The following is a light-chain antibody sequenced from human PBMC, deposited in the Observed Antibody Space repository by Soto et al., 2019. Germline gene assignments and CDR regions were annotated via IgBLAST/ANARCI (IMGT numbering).Light chain of an antibody. V-gene: IGLV2-14*03. Sequence: QSALTQPASVSGSPGQSITISCTGTSGDVGAYNYVSWFQQHPGKAPKLMIYDVSNRPSGVSNHFSGSKSGNTASLTISGLQTEDEADYYCSSYTSSNTLVFGGGTKLTVL. CDR2: DVS. CDR3: SSYTSSNTLV. J-gene: IGLJ2*01. CDR1: SGDVGAYNY.